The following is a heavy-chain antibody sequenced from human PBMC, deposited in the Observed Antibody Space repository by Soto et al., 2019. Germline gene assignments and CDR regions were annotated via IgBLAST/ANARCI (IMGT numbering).Heavy chain of an antibody. CDR3: GKVKPATGTDF. CDR1: GFIFSPYG. Sequence: EVQLLESGGGLVQPGGSLSLSCAASGFIFSPYGMSWVRQAPGKGLEWVSTISGNGGGTYYADSVKGRFTLSRDNSKNMVYLQMNSLRAEDTAIYYCGKVKPATGTDFWGQGTLVTVSS. CDR2: ISGNGGGT. J-gene: IGHJ4*02. V-gene: IGHV3-23*01. D-gene: IGHD2-2*01.